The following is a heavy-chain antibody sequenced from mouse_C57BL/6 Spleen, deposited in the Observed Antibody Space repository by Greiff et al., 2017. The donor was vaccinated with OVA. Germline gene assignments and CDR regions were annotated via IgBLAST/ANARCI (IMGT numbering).Heavy chain of an antibody. Sequence: QLVESGGGLVKPGGSLKLSCAASGFTFSSYAMSWVRQTPEKRLEWVATISDGGSYTYYPDNVKGRFTISRDNAKNNLYQQMSHLKSEDTAMYYCARDRNYYYFDYWGQGTTLTVSS. V-gene: IGHV5-4*01. CDR3: ARDRNYYYFDY. D-gene: IGHD2-1*01. J-gene: IGHJ2*01. CDR2: ISDGGSYT. CDR1: GFTFSSYA.